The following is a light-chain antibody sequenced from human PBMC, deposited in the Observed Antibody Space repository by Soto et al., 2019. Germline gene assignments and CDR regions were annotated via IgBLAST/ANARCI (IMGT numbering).Light chain of an antibody. Sequence: DIQMTQSPSTLSGSVGDRVTITCRASQSISDWLAWYQQKPGKAPKILIYDASSLESGVPSRFSGSGSGTDFTLTISSLEPEDFAVYYCQQRSNWPPITFGQGTRLEI. CDR1: QSISDW. J-gene: IGKJ5*01. CDR2: DAS. CDR3: QQRSNWPPIT. V-gene: IGKV1-5*01.